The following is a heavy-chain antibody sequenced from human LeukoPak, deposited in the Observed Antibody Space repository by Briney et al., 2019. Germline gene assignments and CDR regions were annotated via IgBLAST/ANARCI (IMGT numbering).Heavy chain of an antibody. J-gene: IGHJ4*02. CDR2: IYGGGST. V-gene: IGHV3-53*01. Sequence: GGSLRLSCAASGFTVSSNYMSWVRQAPGKGLEWVSVIYGGGSTYYADSVKGRFTISRDSFKNTLFLQMNSLRAEDTAVYYCARDVEYGSGSFDYWGQGTLVTVSS. CDR1: GFTVSSNY. CDR3: ARDVEYGSGSFDY. D-gene: IGHD3-10*01.